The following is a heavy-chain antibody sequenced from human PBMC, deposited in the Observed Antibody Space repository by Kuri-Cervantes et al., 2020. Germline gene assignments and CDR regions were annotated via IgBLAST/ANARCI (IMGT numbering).Heavy chain of an antibody. CDR3: AKDRGITYGMDV. J-gene: IGHJ6*02. D-gene: IGHD3-3*01. V-gene: IGHV3-21*01. CDR2: ISSSSSYI. Sequence: GESLKISCAASGFTFSSYSMNWVRQAPGKGLEWVSSISSSSSYIYYADSVKGRFTISRDNAKNSLYLQMNSLRAEDTAVYYCAKDRGITYGMDVWGQGTPVTVSS. CDR1: GFTFSSYS.